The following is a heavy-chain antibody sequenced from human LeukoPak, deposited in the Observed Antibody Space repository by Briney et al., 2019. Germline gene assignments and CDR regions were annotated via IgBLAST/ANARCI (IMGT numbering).Heavy chain of an antibody. CDR2: INPNSGGT. CDR1: GSTFTDYY. V-gene: IGHV1-2*02. D-gene: IGHD4-23*01. J-gene: IGHJ4*02. Sequence: ASVKVSCKASGSTFTDYYIHWVRQAPGQGLEWMGWINPNSGGTNYAQKFQGRVTMTRDTSISTAYMELSRLRSDDTAVYYCWREVYGGNFDYWGQGTLVTVSS. CDR3: WREVYGGNFDY.